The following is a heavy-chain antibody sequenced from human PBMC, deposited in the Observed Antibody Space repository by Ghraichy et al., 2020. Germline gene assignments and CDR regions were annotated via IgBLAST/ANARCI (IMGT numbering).Heavy chain of an antibody. Sequence: LSLTCAASGFTFSSYSMNWVRQAPGKGLEWVSSISSSSSYIYYAASVKGRFTISRDNAKNSLSLQMNSLRAEDTAVYYCAGAKVTMVRGVFGKSGYSRWFDPWGQGSLVTVCS. CDR2: ISSSSSYI. CDR3: AGAKVTMVRGVFGKSGYSRWFDP. D-gene: IGHD3-10*01. J-gene: IGHJ5*02. CDR1: GFTFSSYS. V-gene: IGHV3-21*01.